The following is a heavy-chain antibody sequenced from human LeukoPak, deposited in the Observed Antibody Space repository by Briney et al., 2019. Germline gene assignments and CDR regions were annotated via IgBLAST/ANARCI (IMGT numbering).Heavy chain of an antibody. CDR1: GYTLTELS. V-gene: IGHV1-24*01. D-gene: IGHD2-2*01. CDR2: FDPEDGET. J-gene: IGHJ5*02. CDR3: ATVQLLFTWFDP. Sequence: ASVTVSCKVSGYTLTELSMHWVRQAPGKGLEWMGGFDPEDGETIYAQKFQGRVTMTEDTSTDTAYMELSSLRSEDTAVYYCATVQLLFTWFDPWGQGTLVTVSS.